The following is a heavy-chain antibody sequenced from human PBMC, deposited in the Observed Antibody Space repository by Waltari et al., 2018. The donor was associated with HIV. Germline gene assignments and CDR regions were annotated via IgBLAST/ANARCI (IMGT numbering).Heavy chain of an antibody. Sequence: QVQLVQSGAEVKKPGASVKVSCKAFGYTFTRYDINWVRQATGQGLEWMGWMNPDSGNTGYAKEFQGRVTMTRKTSITTAYMELSGLRSEDTAVYYCARRASSWYENRENYFYGMDVWGQGTTVTVSS. CDR3: ARRASSWYENRENYFYGMDV. J-gene: IGHJ6*02. CDR1: GYTFTRYD. CDR2: MNPDSGNT. V-gene: IGHV1-8*01. D-gene: IGHD6-13*01.